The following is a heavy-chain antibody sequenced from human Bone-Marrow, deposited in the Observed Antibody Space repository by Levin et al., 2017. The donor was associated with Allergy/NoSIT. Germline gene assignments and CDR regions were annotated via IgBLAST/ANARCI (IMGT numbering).Heavy chain of an antibody. Sequence: LSLTCAASGFTFRNYAMSWVRQAPGRGLEWVSSISASGDNTYYADSVRGQFTISRDNSKNTLLLQLSSLRAEDTALYYCAKMSVRCSGGRCYSGDLDYWGQGTLVSVSS. CDR2: ISASGDNT. V-gene: IGHV3-23*01. J-gene: IGHJ4*02. CDR1: GFTFRNYA. D-gene: IGHD2-15*01. CDR3: AKMSVRCSGGRCYSGDLDY.